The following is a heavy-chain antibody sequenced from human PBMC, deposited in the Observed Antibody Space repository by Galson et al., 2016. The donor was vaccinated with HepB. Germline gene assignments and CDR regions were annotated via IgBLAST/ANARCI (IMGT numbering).Heavy chain of an antibody. CDR1: GFVFSNFG. CDR2: ISTRRTT. J-gene: IGHJ4*02. V-gene: IGHV3-23*01. D-gene: IGHD1-1*01. CDR3: AKERLVRRIFDH. Sequence: SCAASGFVFSNFGLSWVRQAPGKGLEWVASISTRRTTYYSDSAQGRFTISRDNSNNTLYLQMNGLRAEDTAVYYCAKERLVRRIFDHWGQGTLLTVSS.